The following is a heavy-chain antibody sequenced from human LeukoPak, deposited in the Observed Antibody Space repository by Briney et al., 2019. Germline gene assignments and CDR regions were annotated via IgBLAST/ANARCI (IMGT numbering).Heavy chain of an antibody. CDR1: GFTFAKYA. CDR2: VSGSGGFT. J-gene: IGHJ4*02. Sequence: PGGSLRLSCAASGFTFAKYAMSWVRQAPGKGLEWVSGVSGSGGFTYYADPVKGRFTISRDNSKNTLYMQMSSLRAEDTALYYCAKDPYSDFWSGYYFFDYWGQGTLATVSS. CDR3: AKDPYSDFWSGYYFFDY. V-gene: IGHV3-23*01. D-gene: IGHD3-3*01.